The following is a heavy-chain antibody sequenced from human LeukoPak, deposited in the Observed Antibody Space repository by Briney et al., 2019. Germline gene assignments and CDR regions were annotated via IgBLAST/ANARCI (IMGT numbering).Heavy chain of an antibody. CDR1: GFTVSSSY. CDR3: ARAITWVAVAGPGDN. J-gene: IGHJ4*02. CDR2: IYSGGST. D-gene: IGHD6-19*01. V-gene: IGHV3-66*01. Sequence: GGSLRLSCAASGFTVSSSYMSWVRQAPGKGLEWVSVIYSGGSTYYADSVKGRFSISRDNSKNTLHLQMDSLRAEDTAVYYCARAITWVAVAGPGDNWGQGTLVTVSS.